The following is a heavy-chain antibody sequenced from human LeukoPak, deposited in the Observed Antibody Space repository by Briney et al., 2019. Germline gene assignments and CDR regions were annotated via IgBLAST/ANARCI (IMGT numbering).Heavy chain of an antibody. J-gene: IGHJ4*02. V-gene: IGHV4-39*01. CDR2: IYYSGST. CDR3: ARVRLYGIAAAGTNYFDY. CDR1: GGSFSGYY. D-gene: IGHD6-13*01. Sequence: SETLSLTCAVYGGSFSGYYWGWIRQPPGKGLEWIGSIYYSGSTYYNPSLKSRVTISVDTSKNQFSLKLSSVTAADTAVYYCARVRLYGIAAAGTNYFDYWGQGTLVTVSS.